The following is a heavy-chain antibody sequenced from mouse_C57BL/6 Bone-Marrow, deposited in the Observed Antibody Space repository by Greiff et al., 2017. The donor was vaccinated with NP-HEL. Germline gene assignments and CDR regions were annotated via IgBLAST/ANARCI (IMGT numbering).Heavy chain of an antibody. V-gene: IGHV2-2*01. Sequence: QVQLKQSGPGLVQPSQSLSITCTVSGFSFTSYGVHWVRQSPGKGLEWLGVIWSGGSTDYNAAFISRLSISKDNSTSQVFFKRNSLQADDTAIYSCAREPDWYFDVWGTGTTVTVSS. J-gene: IGHJ1*03. CDR3: AREPDWYFDV. CDR2: IWSGGST. CDR1: GFSFTSYG.